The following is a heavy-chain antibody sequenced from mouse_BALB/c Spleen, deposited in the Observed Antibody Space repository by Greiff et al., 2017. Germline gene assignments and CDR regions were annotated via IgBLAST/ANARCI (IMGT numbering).Heavy chain of an antibody. V-gene: IGHV1S81*02. D-gene: IGHD2-4*01. CDR1: GYTFTSYY. J-gene: IGHJ4*01. CDR2: INPSNGGT. Sequence: VKLMESGAELVKPGASVKLSCKASGYTFTSYYMYWVKQRPGQGLEWIGEINPSNGGTNFNEKFKSKATLTVDKSSSTAYMQLSSLTSEDSAVYYCTRAYDYDEVYYAMDYWGQGTSVTVSS. CDR3: TRAYDYDEVYYAMDY.